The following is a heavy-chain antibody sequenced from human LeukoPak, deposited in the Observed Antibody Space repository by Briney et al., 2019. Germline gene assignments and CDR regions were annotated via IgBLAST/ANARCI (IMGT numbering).Heavy chain of an antibody. CDR1: GGSISSYY. CDR2: IYYSGST. Sequence: SGTLSLTCTVSGGSISSYYWSWIRQPPGKGLEWIGYIYYSGSTNYNPSLKSRVTISVNTSKNQFSLKLSSVTAADTAVYYCARGIQDDYGYNWNLFDYWGQGTLVTVSS. J-gene: IGHJ4*02. D-gene: IGHD1-7*01. V-gene: IGHV4-59*01. CDR3: ARGIQDDYGYNWNLFDY.